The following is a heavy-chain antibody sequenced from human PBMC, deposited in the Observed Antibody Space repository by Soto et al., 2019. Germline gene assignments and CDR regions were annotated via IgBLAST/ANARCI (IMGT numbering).Heavy chain of an antibody. V-gene: IGHV4-59*12. CDR2: IYYSGST. D-gene: IGHD6-19*01. Sequence: PSETLSLTCTVSGGSISSYYCSWIRQPPEKGLEWIGYIYYSGSTNYNPSLKSRVTISVDTSKNQFSLKLSSVTAADTAVYYCARDFIVAGTRYFDYWGQGTLVTVSS. J-gene: IGHJ4*02. CDR3: ARDFIVAGTRYFDY. CDR1: GGSISSYY.